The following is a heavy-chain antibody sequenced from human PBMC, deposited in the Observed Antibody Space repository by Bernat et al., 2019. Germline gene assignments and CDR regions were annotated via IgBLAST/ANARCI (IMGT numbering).Heavy chain of an antibody. CDR3: TRFIAAAHYYGMDV. Sequence: EVQLVESGGGLVEPGGSLKLSCAASGFTFSGSAIHWVRQASGKGLEWVGRIRSKSHSYTTAYAASVQGRFTISRDDSKNTAYLQMNSLKTEDTAVYYCTRFIAAAHYYGMDVWGQGTTVTVSS. J-gene: IGHJ6*02. CDR1: GFTFSGSA. V-gene: IGHV3-73*01. D-gene: IGHD6-13*01. CDR2: IRSKSHSYTT.